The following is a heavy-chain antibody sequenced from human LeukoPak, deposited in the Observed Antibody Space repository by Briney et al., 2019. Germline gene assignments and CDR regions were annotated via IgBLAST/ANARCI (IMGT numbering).Heavy chain of an antibody. CDR3: ARGRYYGSGTFPGDY. J-gene: IGHJ4*02. Sequence: GGSLRLSCAASGVTFSSYSLNWVRQAPGKGLEWVSSISSSSSYIYYADSVKGRFTIARDNAKNSLYLQMNSLRAEDTAVYYCARGRYYGSGTFPGDYWGQGTLVTVSS. V-gene: IGHV3-21*01. D-gene: IGHD3-10*01. CDR2: ISSSSSYI. CDR1: GVTFSSYS.